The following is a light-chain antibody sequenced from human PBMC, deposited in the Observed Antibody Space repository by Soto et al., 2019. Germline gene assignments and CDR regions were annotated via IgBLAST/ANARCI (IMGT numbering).Light chain of an antibody. CDR3: QQRTDWLT. J-gene: IGKJ4*01. CDR2: DAS. CDR1: QSVGSY. V-gene: IGKV3-11*01. Sequence: EIVLTQSPATLSLSPGERATLSCRASQSVGSYLVWYQQKPGQAPRLLISDASNRATGIPARFSGSGSGTEFTLTISNLEPEDFAVYYCQQRTDWLTFGGGTKVDIK.